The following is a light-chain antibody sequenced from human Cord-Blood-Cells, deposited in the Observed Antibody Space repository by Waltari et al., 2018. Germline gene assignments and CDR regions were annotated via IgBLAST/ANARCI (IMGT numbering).Light chain of an antibody. Sequence: QSPLTQPASVSVSPGQSITISCTGTSSDVGGYHYVSWYHQHPGKAPKLMIYDVSDPPSGVSNRFSGSKSGNRASLTISGLQAEDEADYYCSSYTSSSTLVFGTGTKVTVL. CDR1: SSDVGGYHY. CDR3: SSYTSSSTLV. CDR2: DVS. V-gene: IGLV2-14*01. J-gene: IGLJ1*01.